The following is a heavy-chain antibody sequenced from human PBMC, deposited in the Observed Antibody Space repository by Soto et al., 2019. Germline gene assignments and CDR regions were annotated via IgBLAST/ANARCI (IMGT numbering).Heavy chain of an antibody. J-gene: IGHJ4*02. CDR3: AKDRPRLPESFLEVY. D-gene: IGHD3-10*01. CDR1: GYTFTDHG. CDR2: ISAYNDYT. Sequence: QIQLVQSGAEVKKPGASVKVSCKASGYTFTDHGISWVRQAPGQGLEWMGWISAYNDYTAYAQKFQGRVTMTTDKYTDTAYLELRSLMSDDTAVYYSAKDRPRLPESFLEVYWGQGTVVTVSS. V-gene: IGHV1-18*01.